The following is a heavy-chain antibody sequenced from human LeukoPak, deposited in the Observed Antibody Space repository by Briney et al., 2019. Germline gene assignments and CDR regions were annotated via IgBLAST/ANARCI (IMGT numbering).Heavy chain of an antibody. Sequence: SETLSLTCTVSGGSISSYYWSWIRQPPGKGLEWIGYIYTSGSTNYNPSLKSRVTISVDTSKNQFSLKLSSVTAVDTAVYYCARHFGKMAFDYWGQGTLVTVSS. CDR2: IYTSGST. D-gene: IGHD5-24*01. CDR1: GGSISSYY. CDR3: ARHFGKMAFDY. J-gene: IGHJ4*02. V-gene: IGHV4-4*09.